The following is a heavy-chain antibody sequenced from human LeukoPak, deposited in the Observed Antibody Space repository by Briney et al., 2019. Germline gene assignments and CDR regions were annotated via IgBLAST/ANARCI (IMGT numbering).Heavy chain of an antibody. J-gene: IGHJ4*02. Sequence: ASVKVSCKASGYTFTGYYMHWVRQAPGQGLEWMGWINPNSGGTNYARKFQGRVTVTRDTSISTAYMELSRLRSDDTAVYYCARGGYSYVFDYWGQGTLVTVSS. V-gene: IGHV1-2*02. D-gene: IGHD5-18*01. CDR2: INPNSGGT. CDR1: GYTFTGYY. CDR3: ARGGYSYVFDY.